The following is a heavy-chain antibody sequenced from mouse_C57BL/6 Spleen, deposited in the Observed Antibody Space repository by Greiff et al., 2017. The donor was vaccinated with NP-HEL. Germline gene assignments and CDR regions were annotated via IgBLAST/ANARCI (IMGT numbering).Heavy chain of an antibody. CDR2: IEPYGGGT. D-gene: IGHD1-1*01. CDR1: GYTFTSYW. J-gene: IGHJ1*03. Sequence: QVQLQQPGAELVKPGASVKLSCKASGYTFTSYWMHWVQQRPGRGLEWIGRIEPYGGGTKYNEKFKSKATLTVDKPSSTAYMQLSSLTSEDSAVYYCAREWGDYGSSHWYFDVWGKGTTVTVSS. CDR3: AREWGDYGSSHWYFDV. V-gene: IGHV1-72*01.